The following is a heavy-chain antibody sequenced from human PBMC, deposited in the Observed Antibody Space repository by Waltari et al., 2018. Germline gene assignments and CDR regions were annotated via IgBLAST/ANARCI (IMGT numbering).Heavy chain of an antibody. CDR3: AREGKLLGAFDI. J-gene: IGHJ3*02. CDR2: IRQDGNQK. Sequence: EVQLVESGGTLVQPGGSLRISCAASGFTFSTYWMNWVRQAPGKGLGWVADIRQDGNQKSYVDSCKGRFTISRDNAGSSLYLQMNSLRAEDTAVYYCAREGKLLGAFDIWGQGTMVTVSS. D-gene: IGHD1-26*01. CDR1: GFTFSTYW. V-gene: IGHV3-7*01.